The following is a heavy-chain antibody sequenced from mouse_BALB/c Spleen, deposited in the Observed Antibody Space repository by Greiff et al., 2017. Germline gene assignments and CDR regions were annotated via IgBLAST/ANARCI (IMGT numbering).Heavy chain of an antibody. D-gene: IGHD2-4*01. V-gene: IGHV1-9*01. CDR1: GYTFSSYW. J-gene: IGHJ3*01. Sequence: VKLVESGAELMKPGASVKISCKATGYTFSSYWIEWVKQRPGHGLEWIGEILPGSGSTNYNEKFKGKATFTADTSSNTAYMQLSSLTSEDSAVYYCARVYYDYDGFAYWGQGTLVTVSA. CDR2: ILPGSGST. CDR3: ARVYYDYDGFAY.